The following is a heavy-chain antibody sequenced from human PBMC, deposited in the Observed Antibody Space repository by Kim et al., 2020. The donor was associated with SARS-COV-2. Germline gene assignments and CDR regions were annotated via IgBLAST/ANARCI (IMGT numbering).Heavy chain of an antibody. D-gene: IGHD5-18*01. V-gene: IGHV3-9*01. J-gene: IGHJ4*02. CDR1: GFTFDDYA. CDR2: ISWNSGSI. CDR3: AKSGDDTVMDYFDS. Sequence: GGSLRLSCAASGFTFDDYAMHWVRQAPGKGLEWVSGISWNSGSIGYADSVKGRFTISRDNAKNSLYLQMNSLRAEDTAFYYCAKSGDDTVMDYFDSWGQG.